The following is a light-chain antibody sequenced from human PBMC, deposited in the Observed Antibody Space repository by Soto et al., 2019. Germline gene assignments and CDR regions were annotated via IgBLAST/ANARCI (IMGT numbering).Light chain of an antibody. J-gene: IGKJ5*01. CDR3: LQHNSYPIT. CDR1: QGISNY. Sequence: DIQITQSPFAMFSSVGDRGTIPFRASQGISNYFACFQQKRGKVPKRLIYAASSLQSGVPSRFSGSASGTEFTLTISSLQPEDFATYYCLQHNSYPITVGQGTRLEIK. V-gene: IGKV1-17*03. CDR2: AAS.